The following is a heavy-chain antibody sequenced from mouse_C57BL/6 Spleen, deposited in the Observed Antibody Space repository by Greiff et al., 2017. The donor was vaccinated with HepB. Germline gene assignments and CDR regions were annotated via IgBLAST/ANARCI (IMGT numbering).Heavy chain of an antibody. J-gene: IGHJ4*01. V-gene: IGHV1-26*01. D-gene: IGHD1-1*01. Sequence: EVKLQQSGPELVKPGASVKISCKASGYTFTDYYMNWVKQSHGKSLEWIGDINPNNGGTSYNQKFKGKATLTVDKSSSTAYMELRSLTSEDSAVYYCARGGVVDDYYAMDYWGQGTSVTVSS. CDR1: GYTFTDYY. CDR2: INPNNGGT. CDR3: ARGGVVDDYYAMDY.